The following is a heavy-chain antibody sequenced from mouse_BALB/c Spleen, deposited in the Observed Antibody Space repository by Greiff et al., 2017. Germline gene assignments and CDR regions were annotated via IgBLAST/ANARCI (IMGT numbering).Heavy chain of an antibody. Sequence: EVQGVESGGGLVQPGGSLKLSCAASGFTFSSYTMSWVRQTPEKRLEWVAYISNGGGSTYYPDTVKGRFTISRDNAKNTLYLQMSSLKSEDTAMYYCARHDYDVWYFDVWGAGTTVTVSS. D-gene: IGHD2-4*01. V-gene: IGHV5-12-2*01. J-gene: IGHJ1*01. CDR1: GFTFSSYT. CDR2: ISNGGGST. CDR3: ARHDYDVWYFDV.